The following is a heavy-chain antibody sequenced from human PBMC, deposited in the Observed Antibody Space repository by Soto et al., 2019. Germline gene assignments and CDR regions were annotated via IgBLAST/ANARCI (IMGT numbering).Heavy chain of an antibody. CDR2: IYYTGSS. CDR1: GGSINNYEYY. CDR3: DRGRSNSPDIFDS. Sequence: SETLSLTCSVSGGSINNYEYYWTWVRQPQGEGVEWIGNIYYTGSSSYDPALKRRVTISFDTSKNQISLKVNSVSAADTAVYYCDRGRSNSPDIFDSWGQGTLVTVSS. D-gene: IGHD1-1*01. J-gene: IGHJ4*02. V-gene: IGHV4-30-4*01.